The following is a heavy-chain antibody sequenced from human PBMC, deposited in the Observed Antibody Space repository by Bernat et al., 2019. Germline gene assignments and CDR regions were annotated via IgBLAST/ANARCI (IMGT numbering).Heavy chain of an antibody. J-gene: IGHJ4*02. Sequence: QVQLVESGGGVVQPGRSLRLSCAASGFTFSSYAMHWVRQAPGKGLEWVAVISYDGSNKYYADSVKGRFTISRDNSKNTLYLQMNSLRAEDTAVYYCARDPYGGYFDYWGQGTLVTVSS. CDR1: GFTFSSYA. D-gene: IGHD4/OR15-4a*01. CDR2: ISYDGSNK. V-gene: IGHV3-30-3*01. CDR3: ARDPYGGYFDY.